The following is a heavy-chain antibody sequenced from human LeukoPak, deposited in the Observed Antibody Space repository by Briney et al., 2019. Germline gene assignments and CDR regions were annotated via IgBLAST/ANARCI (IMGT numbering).Heavy chain of an antibody. Sequence: GGSLRLSCAASGFTVRSNYMSWVRQAPGKGLEWVSVIYSGGSTYYADSVKGRFTISRDNSKNTLYLQMNSLRAEDTAVYYCAGYNYPFDAFDIWGQGTMVTVSS. CDR2: IYSGGST. D-gene: IGHD5-24*01. J-gene: IGHJ3*02. V-gene: IGHV3-66*01. CDR1: GFTVRSNY. CDR3: AGYNYPFDAFDI.